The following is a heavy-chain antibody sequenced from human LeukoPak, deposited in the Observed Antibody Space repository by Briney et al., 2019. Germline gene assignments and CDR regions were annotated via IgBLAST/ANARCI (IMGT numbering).Heavy chain of an antibody. V-gene: IGHV3-21*01. Sequence: GGSLRLSCAASGFTFNNYNMNWVRQAPGKGLEWVSSISSSSSYIYYADSVKGRFTISRDNAKNSLYLQMNSLRAEDTAVYYCARSGRGYDSSGYYQYYFDYWGQGTLVAVSS. J-gene: IGHJ4*02. CDR2: ISSSSSYI. D-gene: IGHD3-22*01. CDR3: ARSGRGYDSSGYYQYYFDY. CDR1: GFTFNNYN.